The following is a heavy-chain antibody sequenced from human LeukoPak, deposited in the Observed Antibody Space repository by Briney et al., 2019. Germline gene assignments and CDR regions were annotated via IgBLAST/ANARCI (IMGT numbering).Heavy chain of an antibody. J-gene: IGHJ5*02. CDR1: GGSFSGYY. CDR2: INHSGST. Sequence: SETLSLTCAVYGGSFSGYYWSWIRQPPGKGLEWIGEINHSGSTNYNPSLKSRVTISVDTSKNQFSLKLSSVTAADTAVYYCARDRSRQLGGWFDPWGQGTLVTVSS. V-gene: IGHV4-34*01. CDR3: ARDRSRQLGGWFDP. D-gene: IGHD6-13*01.